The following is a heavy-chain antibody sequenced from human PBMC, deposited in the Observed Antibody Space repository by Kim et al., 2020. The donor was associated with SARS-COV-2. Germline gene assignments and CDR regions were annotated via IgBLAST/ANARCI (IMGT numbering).Heavy chain of an antibody. CDR2: IYYSGST. V-gene: IGHV4-59*13. Sequence: SETLSLTCTVSGGSISSYYWSWIRQPPGKGLEWIGYIYYSGSTNYNPSLKSRVTISVDTSKNQFSLKLSSVTAADTAVYYCARGKDDFWSGHWFDPWGQGTLVTVSS. J-gene: IGHJ5*02. CDR3: ARGKDDFWSGHWFDP. CDR1: GGSISSYY. D-gene: IGHD3-3*01.